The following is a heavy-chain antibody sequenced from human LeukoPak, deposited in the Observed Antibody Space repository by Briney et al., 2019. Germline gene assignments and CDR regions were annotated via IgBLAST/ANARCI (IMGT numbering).Heavy chain of an antibody. CDR1: GFIFKKYW. CDR3: ARGSTTVAFEI. CDR2: IKEDGSET. V-gene: IGHV3-7*01. Sequence: GGSLRLSCAASGFIFKKYWMNWVRQVPGKGLECLANIKEDGSETYYADSVKGRFTISRDNPKNLLFLQINSLRVGDTAVYYCARGSTTVAFEIWGQGTMVSVSS. J-gene: IGHJ3*02. D-gene: IGHD1-26*01.